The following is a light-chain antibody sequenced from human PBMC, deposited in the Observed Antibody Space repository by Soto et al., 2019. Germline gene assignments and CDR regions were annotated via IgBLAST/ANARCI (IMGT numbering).Light chain of an antibody. J-gene: IGKJ1*01. Sequence: DIQMTQSPSSLSASVGDRVTISCWASQSIRNYVSWYQQKPGTAPKLLIRAASTLQSGVPSRFSGSGSGTDFTLNISSLQIEDFATYFCQQTDSTPQTFGQGTNVEI. CDR3: QQTDSTPQT. V-gene: IGKV1-39*01. CDR2: AAS. CDR1: QSIRNY.